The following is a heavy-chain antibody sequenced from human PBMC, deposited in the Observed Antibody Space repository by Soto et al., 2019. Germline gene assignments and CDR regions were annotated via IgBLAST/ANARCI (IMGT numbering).Heavy chain of an antibody. V-gene: IGHV1-2*04. CDR2: INPNSGGT. J-gene: IGHJ6*02. CDR1: GYTFTGYY. Sequence: ASVKVSCKASGYTFTGYYMHWVRQAPGQGLEWMGWINPNSGGTNYAQKFQGWVTMTRDTSISTAYMELSRLRSDDTAVYYCARDLLRYSVYYGMDVWGQGTTVTVSS. CDR3: ARDLLRYSVYYGMDV. D-gene: IGHD3-9*01.